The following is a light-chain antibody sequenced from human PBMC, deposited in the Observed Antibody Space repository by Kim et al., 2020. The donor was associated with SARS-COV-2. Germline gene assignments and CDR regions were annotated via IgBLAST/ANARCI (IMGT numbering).Light chain of an antibody. Sequence: QPVLTQSPSASASLGASVKLTCTLSSEHSSYAIAWHQQQPEKGPRYLMKLNSDGSHSKGDGIPDRFSGSSSGAERYLTISSLQSEDEADYYCQTWGTGIQVFGGGTQLTVL. CDR2: LNSDGSH. CDR3: QTWGTGIQV. J-gene: IGLJ2*01. CDR1: SEHSSYA. V-gene: IGLV4-69*01.